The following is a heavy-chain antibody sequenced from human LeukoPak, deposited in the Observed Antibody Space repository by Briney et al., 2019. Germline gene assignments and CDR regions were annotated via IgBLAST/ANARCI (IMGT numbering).Heavy chain of an antibody. CDR3: AKDRLRALPGSVEYYFDY. Sequence: GGSLRLSCAASGFTFSSYAMSWVRQAPGKGLEWVSAISGSGGSTYYADSVKGRFTISRDNSKNTLHLQMNSLRAEDTAVYYCAKDRLRALPGSVEYYFDYWGQGTLVTVSS. CDR1: GFTFSSYA. CDR2: ISGSGGST. J-gene: IGHJ4*02. D-gene: IGHD3-10*01. V-gene: IGHV3-23*01.